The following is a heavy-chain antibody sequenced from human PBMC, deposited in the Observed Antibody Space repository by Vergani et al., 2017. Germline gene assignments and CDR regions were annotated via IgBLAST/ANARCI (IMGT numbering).Heavy chain of an antibody. CDR3: TSTRNYYYYYMDV. J-gene: IGHJ6*03. CDR2: IRSKANSYAT. Sequence: EVQMVESGGGLVKPGGSLRLSCAASGFTFSGSAMHWVRQASGKGLEWVGRIRSKANSYATAYAASVKGRFTISRDDSKNTAYLQMNSLKTEDTAVYYCTSTRNYYYYYMDVWGKGTTVTVSS. CDR1: GFTFSGSA. V-gene: IGHV3-73*01.